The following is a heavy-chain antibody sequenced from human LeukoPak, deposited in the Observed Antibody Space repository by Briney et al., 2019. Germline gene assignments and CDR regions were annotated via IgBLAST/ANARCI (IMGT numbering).Heavy chain of an antibody. Sequence: PGRSLRLSCAASGFTFSSYGMHWVRQAPGKGLEWVAVIWYDGSNKYYADSVKGRFTISRDNSMNTLYLQMNSLRAEDTAVYYCARGASPLDYWGQGTLVTVSS. J-gene: IGHJ4*02. V-gene: IGHV3-33*01. CDR3: ARGASPLDY. CDR1: GFTFSSYG. CDR2: IWYDGSNK. D-gene: IGHD2-2*01.